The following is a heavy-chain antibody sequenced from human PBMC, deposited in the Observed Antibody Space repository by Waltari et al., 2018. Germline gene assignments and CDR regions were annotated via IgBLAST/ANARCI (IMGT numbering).Heavy chain of an antibody. D-gene: IGHD6-19*01. CDR3: TSGRWLANFDD. CDR2: IRSKPYGETT. V-gene: IGHV3-49*04. Sequence: EGQLVESGGGLVQPGRSLRLSCKGSGFTFSAYDLSWVRQVPGKGLEWVAFIRSKPYGETTEYAASVRGRFTISRDDSENFAYLEMNSLKSEDTALYYCTSGRWLANFDDWGQGALVTVSS. CDR1: GFTFSAYD. J-gene: IGHJ4*02.